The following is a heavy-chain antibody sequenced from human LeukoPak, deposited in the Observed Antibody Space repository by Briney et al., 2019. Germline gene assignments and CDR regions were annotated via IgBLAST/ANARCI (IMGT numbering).Heavy chain of an antibody. V-gene: IGHV4-4*07. J-gene: IGHJ6*04. CDR3: ARSRLDYYGSGSYSDV. CDR2: IYTSGST. CDR1: GGSISSYY. Sequence: SETLSLTCTVSGGSISSYYWSWIRQPAGKGLEWIGRIYTSGSTNYNPSLKSRVTMSVGTSKNQFSLKLSSVTAADTAVYYCARSRLDYYGSGSYSDVWGKGTTVTVSS. D-gene: IGHD3-10*01.